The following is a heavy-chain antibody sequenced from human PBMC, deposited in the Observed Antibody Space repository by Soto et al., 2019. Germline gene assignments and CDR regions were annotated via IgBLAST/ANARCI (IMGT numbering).Heavy chain of an antibody. CDR2: IDPSGGSA. Sequence: QVQLVQSGAEVKKPGASVKISCEASGYNFTTYYMHWVRQAPGPGLEWMGMIDPSGGSASYEQKFQGSVTMTSDTSTSTVYMELSSMRSDDTAVYYCVRGWGSSNPFGYWGQGTLVTVSS. D-gene: IGHD6-6*01. CDR1: GYNFTTYY. V-gene: IGHV1-46*03. CDR3: VRGWGSSNPFGY. J-gene: IGHJ4*02.